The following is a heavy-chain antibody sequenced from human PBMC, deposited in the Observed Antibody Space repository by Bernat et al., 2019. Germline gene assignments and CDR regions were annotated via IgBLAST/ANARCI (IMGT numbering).Heavy chain of an antibody. CDR3: ARSPRTGDVDY. D-gene: IGHD7-27*01. J-gene: IGHJ4*02. CDR1: GFTFSVSW. CDR2: INQDGSEK. V-gene: IGHV3-7*03. Sequence: EVQLVESGGGLVQPGGSLRLSCAASGFTFSVSWMSWVRQAPGKGLEWVANINQDGSEKYYVDSVRGRFTNSIDNTKNSRYLQMNSLRADDTAVYYCARSPRTGDVDYWGQGTLVTVSS.